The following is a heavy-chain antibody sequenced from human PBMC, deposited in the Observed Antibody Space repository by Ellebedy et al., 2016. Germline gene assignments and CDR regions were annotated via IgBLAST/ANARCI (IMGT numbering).Heavy chain of an antibody. CDR3: ARDQDTGWYQIDN. CDR1: GFTLTGYY. D-gene: IGHD6-19*01. V-gene: IGHV1-2*02. J-gene: IGHJ4*02. Sequence: ASVKVSXXASGFTLTGYYMHWVRQAPGQGLEWMGWINPNNGGTNYAQNFQGRVTMTRDTSISTAYMQLTRLTSDDTAVYFCARDQDTGWYQIDNWGQGTRVTVSS. CDR2: INPNNGGT.